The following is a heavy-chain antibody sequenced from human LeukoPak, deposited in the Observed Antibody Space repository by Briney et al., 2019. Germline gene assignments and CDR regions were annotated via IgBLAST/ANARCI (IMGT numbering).Heavy chain of an antibody. D-gene: IGHD5-24*01. V-gene: IGHV1-2*02. CDR2: INPNSGGT. Sequence: ASVKVSCKASGYTFTGYYMHWGRQAPGQGLEWMGWINPNSGGTNYAQKFQGRVTMTRDTSISTAYMELSRLRSDDTAVYYCARGGKKQMATTPCGYWGQGTLVTVSS. CDR1: GYTFTGYY. J-gene: IGHJ4*02. CDR3: ARGGKKQMATTPCGY.